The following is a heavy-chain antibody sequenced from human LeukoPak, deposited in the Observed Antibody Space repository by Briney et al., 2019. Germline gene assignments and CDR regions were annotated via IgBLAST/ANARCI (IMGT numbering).Heavy chain of an antibody. CDR1: GFTFSSYA. Sequence: GSLRLSCAASGFTFSSYAMSWVRQAPGKGLEWVSAISGSGGSTYYADSVKGRFTISRDNSKNTLYLQMNSLRAEDTAVYYCATLGALGYCSSTSCPQSVYWGQGTLVTVSS. J-gene: IGHJ4*02. D-gene: IGHD2-2*01. V-gene: IGHV3-23*01. CDR3: ATLGALGYCSSTSCPQSVY. CDR2: ISGSGGST.